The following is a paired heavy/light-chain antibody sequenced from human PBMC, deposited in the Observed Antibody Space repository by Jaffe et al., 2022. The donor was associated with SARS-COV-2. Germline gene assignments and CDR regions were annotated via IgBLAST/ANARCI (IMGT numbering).Heavy chain of an antibody. CDR2: ITTGGGNT. J-gene: IGHJ4*02. V-gene: IGHV3-23*04. Sequence: EVQLEESGGGLVQPGGSLRVSCAASGFTFSSYAMSWVRQAPGKGLEWVSVITTGGGNTYYADSVKGRFTISRDNSKNTLYLQMNSLRAEDTAVYYCANVVWLRPQFDYWGQGTLVTVSS. D-gene: IGHD5-12*01. CDR3: ANVVWLRPQFDY. CDR1: GFTFSSYA.
Light chain of an antibody. CDR2: DVS. J-gene: IGLJ3*02. V-gene: IGLV2-14*01. CDR3: SSYTSSNNLGV. CDR1: SSDVGGYNY. Sequence: QSALTQPASVSGSPGQSITISCTGTSSDVGGYNYVSWYQQHPGKAPKLIIYDVSKRPSGVSNRFSGSRSGNTASLTISGLQAEDEADYHCSSYTSSNNLGVFGGGTKLTVL.